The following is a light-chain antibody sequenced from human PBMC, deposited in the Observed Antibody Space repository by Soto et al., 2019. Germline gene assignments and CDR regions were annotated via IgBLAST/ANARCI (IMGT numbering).Light chain of an antibody. Sequence: DIQMTQSPSTLSGSVGDRVTITCRASQTISSWLAWYQQKPGKAPKLLIYKASTLKSGVPSRFSGSGSGTEFTLTISSLQPDDFATYSCQQYNGYSTFGQGTKVEIK. J-gene: IGKJ1*01. CDR2: KAS. V-gene: IGKV1-5*03. CDR3: QQYNGYST. CDR1: QTISSW.